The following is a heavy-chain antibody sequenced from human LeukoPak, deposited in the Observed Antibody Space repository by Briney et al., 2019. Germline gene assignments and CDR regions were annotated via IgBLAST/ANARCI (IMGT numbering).Heavy chain of an antibody. CDR2: ISYDGGNK. J-gene: IGHJ4*02. V-gene: IGHV3-30*18. CDR1: GFTFSSYV. D-gene: IGHD1-26*01. Sequence: GRSLRLSCAASGFTFSSYVMHWVRQAPGQGLEWVAFISYDGGNKYYADSVKGRFTTSRDNSKNTLYLQMNSLRTEDTAVYYCAKDLWYSGSYIDCWGQGTLVTVSS. CDR3: AKDLWYSGSYIDC.